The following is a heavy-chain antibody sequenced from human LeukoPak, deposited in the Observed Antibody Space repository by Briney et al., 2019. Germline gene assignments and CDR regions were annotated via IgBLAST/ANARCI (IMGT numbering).Heavy chain of an antibody. CDR1: GGSISSGGYY. Sequence: SQTLSLTCTVSGGSISSGGYYWNWIRQHPGKGLEWIGYIYNSGSPYYNPSLKSRVTISVDRSKNQFSLKLSSVTAADTAVYYCARSLPIYDSSGYYSNWFDPWGQGTLVTVSS. J-gene: IGHJ5*02. D-gene: IGHD3-22*01. V-gene: IGHV4-31*02. CDR2: IYNSGSP. CDR3: ARSLPIYDSSGYYSNWFDP.